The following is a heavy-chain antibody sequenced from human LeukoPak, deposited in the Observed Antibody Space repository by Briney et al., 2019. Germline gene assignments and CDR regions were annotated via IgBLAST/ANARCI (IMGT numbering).Heavy chain of an antibody. Sequence: SETLSLTCTVSGGSISSRSYYWGWIRQPPGKGLEWIGSISYSGSTYYNTSLRSRVTTPVDTSKNQFSLQLNSVTPDDTAVYYCARGGLISLANTPLGAFDIWGQGTMVSVSS. CDR1: GGSISSRSYY. CDR3: ARGGLISLANTPLGAFDI. D-gene: IGHD3/OR15-3a*01. CDR2: ISYSGST. J-gene: IGHJ3*02. V-gene: IGHV4-39*01.